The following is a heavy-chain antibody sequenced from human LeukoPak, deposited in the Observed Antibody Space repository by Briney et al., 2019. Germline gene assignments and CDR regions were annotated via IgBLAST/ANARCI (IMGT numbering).Heavy chain of an antibody. CDR2: ISAYNGNT. CDR1: GYTFTSYG. V-gene: IGHV1-18*01. CDR3: ARKLITIFGVAPSDDAFDI. D-gene: IGHD3-3*01. J-gene: IGHJ3*02. Sequence: ASVKVSCKASGYTFTSYGISWVRQAPGQGLEWMGWISAYNGNTNYAQKLQGRVTMTTDTSTSTAYMELRSLRSDDTAVYYCARKLITIFGVAPSDDAFDIWGQGTMVTVSS.